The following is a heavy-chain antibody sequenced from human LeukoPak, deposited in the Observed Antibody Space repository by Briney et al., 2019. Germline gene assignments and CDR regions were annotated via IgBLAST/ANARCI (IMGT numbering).Heavy chain of an antibody. Sequence: PSETLSLTCTVSGGSISSSSYYWGWIRQPPGKGLEWIGSIYHSGSTYYNPSLKSRVTISVDTSKNQFSLKLSSVTAADTAVYYCASTLGDYGDYFDYWGQGTLVTVSS. V-gene: IGHV4-39*07. D-gene: IGHD4-17*01. J-gene: IGHJ4*02. CDR3: ASTLGDYGDYFDY. CDR1: GGSISSSSYY. CDR2: IYHSGST.